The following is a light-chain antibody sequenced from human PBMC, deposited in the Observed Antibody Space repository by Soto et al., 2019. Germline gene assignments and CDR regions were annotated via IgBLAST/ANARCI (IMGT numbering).Light chain of an antibody. V-gene: IGKV1-33*01. CDR2: DAS. CDR1: QDITNY. CDR3: QQFDNLPLT. J-gene: IGKJ4*01. Sequence: DIQMTQSPSSLSASVGDRVTITCQASQDITNYLNWYQQKPGKAPKILIYDASVLEAGVPSRFSGGGSGTHFTLTITSLQAEDVAKYYCQQFDNLPLTFGGGTNLEIK.